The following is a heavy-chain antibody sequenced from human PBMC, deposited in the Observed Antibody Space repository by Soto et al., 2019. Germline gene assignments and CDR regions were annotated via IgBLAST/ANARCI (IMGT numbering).Heavy chain of an antibody. CDR3: ATGGYCISTSCYEGPKYYYYYYGMDV. J-gene: IGHJ6*02. Sequence: GASVKVSCKASGYTFTSYDINWVRHATGQGLEWMGWMNPNSGNTGYAQKFQGRVTMTRNTSISTAYMELSSLRSEDTAVYYCATGGYCISTSCYEGPKYYYYYYGMDVWGQGTTVTVSS. CDR1: GYTFTSYD. CDR2: MNPNSGNT. V-gene: IGHV1-8*01. D-gene: IGHD2-2*01.